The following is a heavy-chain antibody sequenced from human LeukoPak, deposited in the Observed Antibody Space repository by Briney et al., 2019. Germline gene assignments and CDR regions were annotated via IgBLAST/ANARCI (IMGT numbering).Heavy chain of an antibody. CDR1: GFTFSSYW. D-gene: IGHD5-18*01. CDR2: IKQDGSEK. J-gene: IGHJ4*02. Sequence: GGSLRLSCAASGFTFSSYWMSWVRQAPGKGLEWVANIKQDGSEKYYVGSVKGRFTISRDNAKNLLYLQMNSLRAEDTAVYYCAREVTAMAYYFDYWGQGTLVTVSS. CDR3: AREVTAMAYYFDY. V-gene: IGHV3-7*03.